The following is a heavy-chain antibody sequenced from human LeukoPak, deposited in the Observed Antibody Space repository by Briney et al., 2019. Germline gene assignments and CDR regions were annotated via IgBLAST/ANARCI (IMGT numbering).Heavy chain of an antibody. CDR3: ARDIYCTNGVCYSIKNWFDP. CDR1: GGTFSSYA. Sequence: SVKVSCKASGGTFSSYAISWVRQAPGQGLEWMGGIIPIFGTANYAQKFQGRVTITADESTSTAYMELSSLRSEDTAVYYCARDIYCTNGVCYSIKNWFDPWGQGTLVTVSS. J-gene: IGHJ5*02. CDR2: IIPIFGTA. D-gene: IGHD2-8*01. V-gene: IGHV1-69*13.